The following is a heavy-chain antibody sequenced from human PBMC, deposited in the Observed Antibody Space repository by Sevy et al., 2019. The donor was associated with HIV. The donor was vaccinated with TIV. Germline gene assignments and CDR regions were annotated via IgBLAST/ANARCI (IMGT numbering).Heavy chain of an antibody. CDR2: MSYDGSNK. D-gene: IGHD5-12*01. CDR1: GFTFSNYA. J-gene: IGHJ4*02. V-gene: IGHV3-30*04. Sequence: GGSLRLSCAASGFTFSNYAMHWVRQAPGKGLEWVAVMSYDGSNKYYADSVKGRFTISRDNSKNTLHLQMNSLRAEDTAVYYCARVDEQRWLRLYYFDYWGQGTLVTVSS. CDR3: ARVDEQRWLRLYYFDY.